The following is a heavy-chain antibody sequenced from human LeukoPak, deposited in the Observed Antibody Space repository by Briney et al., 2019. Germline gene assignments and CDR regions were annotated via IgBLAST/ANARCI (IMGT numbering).Heavy chain of an antibody. Sequence: GASVKVSCKASGGTFSSYAISWVRQAPGQGLEWMGGIIPIFGTANYAQKFQGRVTITTDESTSTAYMELSSLRSEDTAVYYCARGGLRFLEWYWFDPWGQGTLVTVSS. CDR1: GGTFSSYA. CDR3: ARGGLRFLEWYWFDP. D-gene: IGHD3-3*01. CDR2: IIPIFGTA. V-gene: IGHV1-69*05. J-gene: IGHJ5*02.